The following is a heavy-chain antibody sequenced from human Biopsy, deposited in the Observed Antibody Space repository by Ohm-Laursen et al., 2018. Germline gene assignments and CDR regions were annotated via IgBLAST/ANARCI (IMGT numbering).Heavy chain of an antibody. CDR1: GGSISSFY. CDR2: ISDSGST. J-gene: IGHJ4*02. V-gene: IGHV4-59*08. Sequence: TLSLTCAVSGGSISSFYLTWIRQPPGKGPEWIGDISDSGSTNYKPSLKSRVIISVDTSKNQFSLNLSSVTAADTAVYYCARRGSGGRSFDHWGQGTLVTVSS. D-gene: IGHD2-15*01. CDR3: ARRGSGGRSFDH.